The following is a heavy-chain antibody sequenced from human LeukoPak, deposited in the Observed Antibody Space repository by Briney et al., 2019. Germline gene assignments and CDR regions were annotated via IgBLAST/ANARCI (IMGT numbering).Heavy chain of an antibody. CDR1: GYTFTSYG. CDR3: ASVGGSYYREFDY. Sequence: SVKVSCKASGYTFTSYGISWVRQAPGQGLEWMGGIIPIFGTANYAQKFQGRVTITADESTSTAYMELSSLRSEDTAVYYCASVGGSYYREFDYWGQGTLVTVSS. J-gene: IGHJ4*02. D-gene: IGHD1-26*01. CDR2: IIPIFGTA. V-gene: IGHV1-69*13.